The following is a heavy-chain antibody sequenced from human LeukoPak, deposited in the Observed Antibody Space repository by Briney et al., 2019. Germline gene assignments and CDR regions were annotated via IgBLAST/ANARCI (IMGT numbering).Heavy chain of an antibody. J-gene: IGHJ4*02. D-gene: IGHD3-16*02. V-gene: IGHV7-4-1*02. CDR3: ARAYQRLGYLSLPDY. CDR1: GYTFSNYA. Sequence: ASVKVSCKASGYTFSNYAMNWVRQAPGQGLEWMGWIHPSTGNPTYAQGFTGRFVFSLDTSVSTTYLQISSLKAEDTAVYYCARAYQRLGYLSLPDYWGQGTLVTVSS. CDR2: IHPSTGNP.